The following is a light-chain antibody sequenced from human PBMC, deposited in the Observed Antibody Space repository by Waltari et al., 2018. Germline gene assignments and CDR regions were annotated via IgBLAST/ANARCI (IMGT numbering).Light chain of an antibody. Sequence: SYELTQPSSVPVSPGQTARPTCPGDAFAKKYARWFQQKPGQAPVLLIYKDTERPSGIPELFCGSSSGATVTLTISEAQVEDEADYYCYSAADSNLRVFGGGTKLTVL. V-gene: IGLV3-27*01. CDR2: KDT. J-gene: IGLJ3*02. CDR3: YSAADSNLRV. CDR1: AFAKKY.